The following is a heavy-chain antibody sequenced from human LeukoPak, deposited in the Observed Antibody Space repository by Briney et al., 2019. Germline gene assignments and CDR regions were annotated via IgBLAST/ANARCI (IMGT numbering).Heavy chain of an antibody. J-gene: IGHJ3*02. D-gene: IGHD4-23*01. CDR1: GFTFSSYW. Sequence: GGSLRLSCAASGFTFSSYWMHWVRQPPGKGLVWVSRIKSDGSNIVYADSVKGRFTISRDNAKNTLFLQMNSLRAEDAAVYYCARDRTFQTREVVNDAFDIWGQGTMVTVSS. CDR2: IKSDGSNI. CDR3: ARDRTFQTREVVNDAFDI. V-gene: IGHV3-74*01.